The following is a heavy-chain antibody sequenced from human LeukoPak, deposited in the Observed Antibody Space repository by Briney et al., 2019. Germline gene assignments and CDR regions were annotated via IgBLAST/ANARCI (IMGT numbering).Heavy chain of an antibody. V-gene: IGHV1-69*04. CDR3: ASRNCSSTSCQRLYYYYYGMDV. Sequence: GASVKVSCKASGGTFSSYAISWVRQAPGQGLEWMGRIIPILGIANYARKFQGRVTITADKSTSTAYVELSSLRSEDTAVYYCASRNCSSTSCQRLYYYYYGMDVWGQGTTVTVSS. D-gene: IGHD2-2*01. J-gene: IGHJ6*02. CDR2: IIPILGIA. CDR1: GGTFSSYA.